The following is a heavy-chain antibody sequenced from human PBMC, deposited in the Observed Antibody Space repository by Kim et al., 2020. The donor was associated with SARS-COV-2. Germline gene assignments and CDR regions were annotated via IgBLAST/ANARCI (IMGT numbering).Heavy chain of an antibody. CDR3: ARAPHYYYDSSLYYFDY. Sequence: FQGRVTITADESTSTAYMELSSLRSEDTAVYYCARAPHYYYDSSLYYFDYWGQGTLVTVSS. V-gene: IGHV1-69*01. J-gene: IGHJ4*02. D-gene: IGHD3-22*01.